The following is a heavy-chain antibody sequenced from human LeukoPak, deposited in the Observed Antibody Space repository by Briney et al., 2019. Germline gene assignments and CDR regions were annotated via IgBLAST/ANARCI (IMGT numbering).Heavy chain of an antibody. CDR1: GYTFTNHD. V-gene: IGHV1-8*03. CDR3: ARLADIVGGGIDY. D-gene: IGHD1-26*01. J-gene: IGHJ4*02. Sequence: GASVRVSCKASGYTFTNHDINWVRQATGQGLEWLGWMNPNSGNTGYAQRFQGRVTITRNTSISTAYMELSSLRSEDTAVYYCARLADIVGGGIDYWGQGTLVTVSS. CDR2: MNPNSGNT.